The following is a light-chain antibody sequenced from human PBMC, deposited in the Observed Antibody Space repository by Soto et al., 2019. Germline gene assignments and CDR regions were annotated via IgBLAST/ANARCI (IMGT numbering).Light chain of an antibody. Sequence: EIVLTQSPGTLSLSPGERATLSCRASQSVSSSYLAWYQQKPGLAPRLLIHGASNRATGIPDRFSGSGSGTDFTLTISRLEPEDFAVYYCQQYGSSKTFGQGTKVDIK. CDR2: GAS. CDR1: QSVSSSY. CDR3: QQYGSSKT. V-gene: IGKV3-20*01. J-gene: IGKJ1*01.